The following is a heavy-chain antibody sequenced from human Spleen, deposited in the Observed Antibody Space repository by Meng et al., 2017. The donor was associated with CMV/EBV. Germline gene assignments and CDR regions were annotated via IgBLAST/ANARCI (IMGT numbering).Heavy chain of an antibody. J-gene: IGHJ3*02. V-gene: IGHV1-2*02. CDR1: GYTFTGYY. Sequence: ASVKVSCKASGYTFTGYYMHWVRQAPGQGLEWMGWINPNSGGTNYAQKFQGRVTMTRDTSISTAYMELSSLRSEDTAVYYCARAKWDRSRADAFDIWGKGTMVTVSS. CDR3: ARAKWDRSRADAFDI. CDR2: INPNSGGT. D-gene: IGHD1-26*01.